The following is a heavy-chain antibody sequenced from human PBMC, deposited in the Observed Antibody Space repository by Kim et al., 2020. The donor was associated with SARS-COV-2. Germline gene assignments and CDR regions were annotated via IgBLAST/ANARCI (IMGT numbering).Heavy chain of an antibody. J-gene: IGHJ3*01. V-gene: IGHV1-3*01. D-gene: IGHD3-10*01. Sequence: ASVKVSCKASGYTFTNYNIHWVRQAPGQRLEWMGWINGGNGNTKYSQKFQGRVTFTMDTSTTTAYMDLSSRRSEATPVYSFGRGRGDFINPAF. CDR3: GRGRGDFINPAF. CDR1: GYTFTNYN. CDR2: INGGNGNT.